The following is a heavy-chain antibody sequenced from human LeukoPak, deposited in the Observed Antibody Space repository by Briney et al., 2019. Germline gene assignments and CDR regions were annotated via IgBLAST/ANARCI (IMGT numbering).Heavy chain of an antibody. CDR1: GFTFSSYW. Sequence: PGGSLRLSCAASGFTFSSYWMSWVRQAPGKGLEWVADMNQDGSGKYYVDSVRGRFTISRDNAKNSLYLQMNSLRAEDTAVYYCARNAFDYWGQGTLVTVSS. J-gene: IGHJ4*02. CDR3: ARNAFDY. V-gene: IGHV3-7*01. CDR2: MNQDGSGK.